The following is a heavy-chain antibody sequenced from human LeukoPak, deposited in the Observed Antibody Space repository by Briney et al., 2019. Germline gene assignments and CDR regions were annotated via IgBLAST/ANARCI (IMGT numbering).Heavy chain of an antibody. V-gene: IGHV4-30-4*07. CDR3: ARHRGYSYGRWFDP. Sequence: PSETLSLTCVVSGDSIDSGGFSWSWIRQAPGKGLEWIGYIYNSGSTFYNPSLESRLTISIDMSKSQMSMRLNSVTAADTAVYYCARHRGYSYGRWFDPWGQGTLVTVSS. D-gene: IGHD5-18*01. CDR2: IYNSGST. CDR1: GDSIDSGGFS. J-gene: IGHJ5*02.